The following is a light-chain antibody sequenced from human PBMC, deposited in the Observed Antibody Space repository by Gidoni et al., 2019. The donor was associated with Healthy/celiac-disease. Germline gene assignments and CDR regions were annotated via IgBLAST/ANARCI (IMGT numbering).Light chain of an antibody. Sequence: EMVMTHSPATLSVSPGERATLSCRASQSVSSNLAWYQQKPGQAPRLLIYGASTRATGIPARFSGSGSGTEFTLTISSLQSEDFAVYYCQQGATFGQGTKLEIK. CDR3: QQGAT. J-gene: IGKJ2*01. V-gene: IGKV3-15*01. CDR1: QSVSSN. CDR2: GAS.